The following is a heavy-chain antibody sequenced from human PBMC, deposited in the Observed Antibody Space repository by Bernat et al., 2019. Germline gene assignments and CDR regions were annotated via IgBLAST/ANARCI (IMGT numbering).Heavy chain of an antibody. J-gene: IGHJ4*02. CDR1: GFTFSSYA. CDR3: ARGSDIVVVPAAIPGGDYFDY. D-gene: IGHD2-2*01. Sequence: QVQLVESGGGVVQPGRSLRLSCAASGFTFSSYAMHWVRQAPGKGLEWVAVISYDGSNKYYAESVKGRFTISRDNSKNTLYLQMNSLRAEDTAMYYCARGSDIVVVPAAIPGGDYFDYWGQGTLVTVSS. V-gene: IGHV3-30*01. CDR2: ISYDGSNK.